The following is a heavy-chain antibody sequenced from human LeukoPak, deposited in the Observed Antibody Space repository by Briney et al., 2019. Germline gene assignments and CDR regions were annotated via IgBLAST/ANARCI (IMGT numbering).Heavy chain of an antibody. D-gene: IGHD6-13*01. CDR3: AREIPQQLVAMDV. CDR1: GFPFSSYV. CDR2: IWFDGGKI. J-gene: IGHJ6*02. V-gene: IGHV3-33*01. Sequence: GGSLRLSCAASGFPFSSYVMHWLRQAPGKGLEWVAVIWFDGGKIYYADSVKGRFTISRDNSKNTLYLQMNSLRAEDTAVYYCAREIPQQLVAMDVWGQGTTVTVSS.